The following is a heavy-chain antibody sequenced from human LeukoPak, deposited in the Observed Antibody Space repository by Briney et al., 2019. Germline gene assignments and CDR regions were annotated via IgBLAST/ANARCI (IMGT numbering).Heavy chain of an antibody. CDR1: GYTFTGYY. J-gene: IGHJ6*03. D-gene: IGHD5-18*01. CDR3: ARGEVKDEVDTAMVTFYYYYYMDV. V-gene: IGHV1-2*02. Sequence: ASVKVSCKASGYTFTGYYMHWVRQAPGQGLEWMGWINPNSGGTNYAQKFQGRVTMTRDTSISTAYMELSRLRSDDTAVYYCARGEVKDEVDTAMVTFYYYYYMDVWGKGTTVTISS. CDR2: INPNSGGT.